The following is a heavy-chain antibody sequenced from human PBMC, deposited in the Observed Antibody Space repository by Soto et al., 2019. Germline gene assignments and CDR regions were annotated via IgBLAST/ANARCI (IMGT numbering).Heavy chain of an antibody. Sequence: NLSETLSLTCTVSGGSISSSGYFWGWIRQPPGKGLEWIGSIYYSGSTYYNPSLKSRVTVSVDTSKNQFSLKLSSVTAADTAVYYCARHPSDFWFDPWGQGTMVTVSS. CDR2: IYYSGST. J-gene: IGHJ5*01. D-gene: IGHD2-21*02. V-gene: IGHV4-39*01. CDR1: GGSISSSGYF. CDR3: ARHPSDFWFDP.